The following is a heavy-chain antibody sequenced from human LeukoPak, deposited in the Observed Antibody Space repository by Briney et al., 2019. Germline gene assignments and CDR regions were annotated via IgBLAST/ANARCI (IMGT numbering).Heavy chain of an antibody. D-gene: IGHD3-9*01. Sequence: GGSLRLSCAASGFNVSSNYMTWVRQAPGKGLEWVAVTSNDGGDKYYADPVKGRFTISRDNSENTLSLQMNSLRAEDTAVYYCARDSAITIFFSPLMDVWGQGTTVTVSS. CDR2: TSNDGGDK. CDR1: GFNVSSNY. J-gene: IGHJ6*02. V-gene: IGHV3-30-3*01. CDR3: ARDSAITIFFSPLMDV.